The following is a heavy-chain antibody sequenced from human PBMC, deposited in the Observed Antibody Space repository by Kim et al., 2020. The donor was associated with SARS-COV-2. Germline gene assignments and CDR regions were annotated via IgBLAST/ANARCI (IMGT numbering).Heavy chain of an antibody. D-gene: IGHD5-12*01. V-gene: IGHV4-39*01. CDR3: ATPLRQRRDGYTGDY. J-gene: IGHJ4*02. Sequence: PSLKSRVTISVDTSKNQFSLKLSSVTAADTAVYYCATPLRQRRDGYTGDYWGQGTLVTVSS.